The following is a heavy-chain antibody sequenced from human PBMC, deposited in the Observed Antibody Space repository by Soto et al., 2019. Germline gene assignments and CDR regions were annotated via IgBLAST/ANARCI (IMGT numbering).Heavy chain of an antibody. CDR1: GFTFSSYA. CDR3: ARGPGYYFDY. CDR2: ISSNGGST. V-gene: IGHV3-64*01. J-gene: IGHJ4*02. Sequence: EVQLVESGGGLVQPGGSLRLSCAASGFTFSSYAMHWVRQAPGKGLEYVSAISSNGGSTYYANSVKGRFTISRDNSKNTLYLQMGSLRAGDMAVYYCARGPGYYFDYWGQGTLVTVSS.